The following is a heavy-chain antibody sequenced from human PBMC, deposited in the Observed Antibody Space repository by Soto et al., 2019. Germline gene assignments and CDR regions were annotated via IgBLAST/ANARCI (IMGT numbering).Heavy chain of an antibody. CDR1: GGSISSSSYY. D-gene: IGHD2-15*01. V-gene: IGHV4-39*01. J-gene: IGHJ4*02. Sequence: SETLSLTCTVSGGSISSSSYYWGWIRQPPGKGLEWIGSIYYSGSTYYNPSLKSRVTISVDTSKNQFSLKLSSVTAADTAVYYCASRSKGYCSGGSCLTFDSWGQGTPAPVCS. CDR3: ASRSKGYCSGGSCLTFDS. CDR2: IYYSGST.